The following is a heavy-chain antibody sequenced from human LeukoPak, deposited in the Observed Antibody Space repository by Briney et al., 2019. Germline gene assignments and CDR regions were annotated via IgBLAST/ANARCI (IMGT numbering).Heavy chain of an antibody. CDR1: GGSISSYY. CDR3: SGFGELLSREDYYYYGMDV. Sequence: PSETLSLTCTVSGGSISSYYWSWIRQPPGKGLEWIGYIYYSGSTNYNPSLKSRVTISVDTSKNQFSLKLSSVTAADTAVYYCSGFGELLSREDYYYYGMDVWGQGTTVTVS. J-gene: IGHJ6*02. D-gene: IGHD3-10*01. V-gene: IGHV4-59*08. CDR2: IYYSGST.